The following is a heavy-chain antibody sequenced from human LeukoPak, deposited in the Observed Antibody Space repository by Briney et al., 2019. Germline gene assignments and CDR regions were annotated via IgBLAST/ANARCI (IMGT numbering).Heavy chain of an antibody. D-gene: IGHD2-15*01. CDR2: FSAYIGNK. Sequence: VASVKVSSKDSGYTFTIYGISWVRQAPGQGRGWVGCFSAYIGNKLYTQNPQGTDSITTDTTPSTAYTELWTARADDTALYLCERDEDIIDYWGQGTLVTVSS. V-gene: IGHV1-18*01. CDR3: ERDEDIIDY. CDR1: GYTFTIYG. J-gene: IGHJ4*02.